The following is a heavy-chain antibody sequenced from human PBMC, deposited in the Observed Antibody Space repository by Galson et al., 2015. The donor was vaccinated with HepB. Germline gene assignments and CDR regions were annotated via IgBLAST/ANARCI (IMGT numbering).Heavy chain of an antibody. V-gene: IGHV3-48*02. D-gene: IGHD1-26*01. CDR3: ARDSGSRDWFDP. CDR2: ISSGGSTI. J-gene: IGHJ5*02. CDR1: GFTFSGYS. Sequence: SLRLSCAASGFTFSGYSMDWVRQAPGKGLEWNSYISSGGSTIYYADSVKGRFTISRDNAKNSLYLQMNSLRDEDTAVYYCARDSGSRDWFDPWGQGTLVTVSS.